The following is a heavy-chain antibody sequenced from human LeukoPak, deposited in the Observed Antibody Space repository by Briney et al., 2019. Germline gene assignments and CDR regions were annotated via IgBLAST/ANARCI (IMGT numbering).Heavy chain of an antibody. D-gene: IGHD4-11*01. CDR2: ISGSGQTT. J-gene: IGHJ4*02. V-gene: IGHV3-23*01. CDR3: AKEKDYRVFDH. CDR1: GFSLSAHP. Sequence: GGSLRLSCTASGFSLSAHPMSWVRQGPGKSLEWVSVISGSGQTTYYADSVKGRFTVSKDNSKNTVYLQMSSLRADDAAVYYCAKEKDYRVFDHWGQGTLVTVSS.